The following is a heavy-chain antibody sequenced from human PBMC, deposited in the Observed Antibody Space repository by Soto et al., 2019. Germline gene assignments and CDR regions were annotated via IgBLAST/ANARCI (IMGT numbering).Heavy chain of an antibody. D-gene: IGHD2-2*01. CDR3: AKFVSTPYHLLD. V-gene: IGHV4-59*01. CDR1: GSSISPYY. J-gene: IGHJ4*01. Sequence: SETLSLTCTVSGSSISPYYWSWIRQPPGKALEWIGYVYYSASTTYNPPLEGRVTISVDSSNNQFSLKLTSVTSADTAVYSCAKFVSTPYHLLDWGPGTLVTVSS. CDR2: VYYSAST.